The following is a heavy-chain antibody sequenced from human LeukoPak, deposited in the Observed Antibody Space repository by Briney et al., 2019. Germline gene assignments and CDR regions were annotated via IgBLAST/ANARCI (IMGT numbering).Heavy chain of an antibody. CDR2: IWYDGSNK. Sequence: GGSLRLSCAASGFTFSSYGMHWVRQAPGKGLEWVAVIWYDGSNKYYADSVKGRFTISRDTSKNTLYLQMNSLRAEDTALYYCAKSLSHPYDSSGYHYHDGFDYWGQGTRVTVSS. V-gene: IGHV3-33*06. CDR1: GFTFSSYG. J-gene: IGHJ4*02. CDR3: AKSLSHPYDSSGYHYHDGFDY. D-gene: IGHD3-22*01.